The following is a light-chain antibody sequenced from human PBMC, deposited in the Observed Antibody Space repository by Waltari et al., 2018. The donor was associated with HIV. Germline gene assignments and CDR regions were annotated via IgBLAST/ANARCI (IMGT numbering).Light chain of an antibody. CDR2: DAS. J-gene: IGKJ1*01. Sequence: EIVLTQSPATLSLSPGERDTLSCRASQSVSSYLAWYQQKPGQAPRLLIYDASNRANGIPVRFSGSGSGTDFTLTISSLEPEDFAVYYCQQRSNWPRTFGQGTKVEIK. CDR3: QQRSNWPRT. CDR1: QSVSSY. V-gene: IGKV3-11*01.